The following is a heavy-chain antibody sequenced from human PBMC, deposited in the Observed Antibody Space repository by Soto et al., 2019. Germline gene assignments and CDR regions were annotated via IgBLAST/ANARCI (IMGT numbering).Heavy chain of an antibody. CDR1: GGSFSGYY. V-gene: IGHV4-34*01. CDR3: ARGRYSSGWYGSAY. D-gene: IGHD6-19*01. J-gene: IGHJ4*02. CDR2: INHSGST. Sequence: SETLSLTCAVYGGSFSGYYWSWIRQPPGKGLEWIGEINHSGSTNYNPSLKSRVTISVDTSKNQFSLKLSSVTAADTAVYYCARGRYSSGWYGSAYWGQGTLVTVSS.